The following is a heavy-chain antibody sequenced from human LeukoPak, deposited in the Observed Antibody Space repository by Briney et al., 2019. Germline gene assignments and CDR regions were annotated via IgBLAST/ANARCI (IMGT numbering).Heavy chain of an antibody. CDR2: ISYSGNT. J-gene: IGHJ4*02. CDR1: GVSISTYF. D-gene: IGHD2-15*01. CDR3: ATRSTGVAATFDC. V-gene: IGHV4-59*01. Sequence: SETLSLTCTVSGVSISTYFWSWIRQPPGKGLEWIGYISYSGNTNYNPSLKSRVTISVDTPKNQFSLKLSSVTAADTAVYYCATRSTGVAATFDCWGQGALVTVSS.